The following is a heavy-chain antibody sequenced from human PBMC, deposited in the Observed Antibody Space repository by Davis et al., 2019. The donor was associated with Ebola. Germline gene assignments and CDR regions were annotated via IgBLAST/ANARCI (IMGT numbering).Heavy chain of an antibody. D-gene: IGHD6-19*01. J-gene: IGHJ4*02. Sequence: GESLKISCAASGFPFSGGDMNWVCQASGKGLEWVTYINNRGDSTYYADSVQGRFTISRDNSQNTLSLQMNSLRADDTAVYYCVGDGVAGTRFDHWGQGTLVTVSS. CDR3: VGDGVAGTRFDH. CDR1: GFPFSGGD. V-gene: IGHV3-23*01. CDR2: INNRGDST.